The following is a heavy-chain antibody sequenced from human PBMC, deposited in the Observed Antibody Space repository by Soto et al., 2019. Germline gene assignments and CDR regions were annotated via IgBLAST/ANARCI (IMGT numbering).Heavy chain of an antibody. V-gene: IGHV1-69*12. CDR3: ARSIAVAGTFDWFDP. J-gene: IGHJ5*02. CDR1: GGTFSSYA. D-gene: IGHD6-19*01. Sequence: QVQLVQSGAEVKKPGYSVKVSCKASGGTFSSYAISWVRQAPGQGLEWMGGIIPICGTANYAQKFQGRVTITADESTSTAYMELSSLRSEDTAVYYCARSIAVAGTFDWFDPWGQGTLVTVSS. CDR2: IIPICGTA.